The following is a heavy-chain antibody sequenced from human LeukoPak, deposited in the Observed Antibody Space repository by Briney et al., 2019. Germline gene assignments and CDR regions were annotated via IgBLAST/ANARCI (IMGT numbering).Heavy chain of an antibody. V-gene: IGHV4-39*01. J-gene: IGHJ4*02. CDR2: IYYRGSS. CDR1: GGSLSSSNYN. CDR3: ARAKSLREWLFSYFDY. D-gene: IGHD3-3*01. Sequence: PSETLGFTCTVSGGSLSSSNYNWGWIRQPPGKGLEWIGSIYYRGSSYHNQSHKSRVTISVDTSKNQFSLKLSSVTAADTAVYYCARAKSLREWLFSYFDYWGQGTLVTVSS.